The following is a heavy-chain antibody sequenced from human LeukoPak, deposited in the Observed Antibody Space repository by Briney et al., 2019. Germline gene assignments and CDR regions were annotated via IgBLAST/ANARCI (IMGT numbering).Heavy chain of an antibody. V-gene: IGHV4-39*07. CDR2: FYYSETT. CDR1: GDSISSSGYY. Sequence: PPETLSLTCAVSGDSISSSGYYWGWIRQPPGKGLEWIGSFYYSETTYYNSSLKSRVTISVDTSKNQFSLKLSSVTAADPAVYYCARGPYYFDFWGQGTLATVSS. CDR3: ARGPYYFDF. J-gene: IGHJ4*02.